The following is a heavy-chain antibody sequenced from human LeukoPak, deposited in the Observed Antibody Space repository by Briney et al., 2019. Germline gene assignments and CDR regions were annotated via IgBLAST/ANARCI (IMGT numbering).Heavy chain of an antibody. D-gene: IGHD2-2*01. Sequence: ASETLSLTCTVSGGSISSSSYYWGWIRQPPGKGLEWIGSIYYSGSTYYNPSLKSRVTISVDTSKNQFSLKLSSVTAADTAVYYCSSSLRAYCSSTSCYRKGVDYWGQGTPVTVSS. CDR1: GGSISSSSYY. V-gene: IGHV4-39*01. J-gene: IGHJ4*02. CDR2: IYYSGST. CDR3: SSSLRAYCSSTSCYRKGVDY.